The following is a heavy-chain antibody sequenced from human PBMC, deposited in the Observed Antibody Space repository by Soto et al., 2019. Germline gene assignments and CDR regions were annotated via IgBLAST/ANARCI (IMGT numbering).Heavy chain of an antibody. J-gene: IGHJ5*02. D-gene: IGHD3-10*01. V-gene: IGHV1-2*02. CDR3: ARVILGAYYKAPLDT. CDR1: GYTFTGYF. CDR2: INPYSAGA. Sequence: GASVKVSCTASGYTFTGYFMHWVRQAPGQGLEWMGWINPYSAGADYAQSFQGRVTMTRDTCISTVYMELSRLRFDDTAVYYCARVILGAYYKAPLDTWGQGTVVTGSS.